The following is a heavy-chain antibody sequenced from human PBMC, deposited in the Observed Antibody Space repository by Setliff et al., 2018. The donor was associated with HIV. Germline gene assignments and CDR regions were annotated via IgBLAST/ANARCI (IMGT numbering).Heavy chain of an antibody. CDR3: ARWWELSGGSWFDP. CDR1: GFTFNVYD. CDR2: VRHDGGYK. J-gene: IGHJ5*02. Sequence: PGGSLRLSCEASGFTFNVYDMHWVRQAPGKGLEWVASVRHDGGYKKYADSVKDRFTISRENSKNTLSLLMDDVRLDDTATYYCARWWELSGGSWFDPWGQGTLVTVSS. V-gene: IGHV3-30*02. D-gene: IGHD2-15*01.